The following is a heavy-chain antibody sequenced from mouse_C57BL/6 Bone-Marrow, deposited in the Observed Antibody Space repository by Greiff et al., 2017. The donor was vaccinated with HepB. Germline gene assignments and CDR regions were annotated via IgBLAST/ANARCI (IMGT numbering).Heavy chain of an antibody. Sequence: EVKLQESGPGLVKPSQSLSLTCSVSGYSITSGYYWYLIRQFPGNQLEWLGYISYDGSNNYNPSLKNRITITRDTSKNQFSLKLNTVTTEDTATYSWARVEWLRRGHDVDYWGQGTTLTVSS. D-gene: IGHD2-2*01. V-gene: IGHV3-6*01. J-gene: IGHJ2*01. CDR1: GYSITSGYY. CDR2: ISYDGSN. CDR3: ARVEWLRRGHDVDY.